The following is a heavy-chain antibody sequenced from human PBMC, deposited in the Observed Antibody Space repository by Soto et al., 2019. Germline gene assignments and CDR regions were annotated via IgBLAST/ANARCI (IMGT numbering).Heavy chain of an antibody. D-gene: IGHD6-6*01. V-gene: IGHV2-5*02. CDR3: AHSRYSRSSFDY. CDR1: WFSLTSNDVG. Sequence: SGPRLVNPTQTLTLTCTFSWFSLTSNDVGVGWIRQPPGKALEWLALIYWDDDRRYSPSLKSRLTITKDTSKNQVVLRMTNMDPVDTATYYCAHSRYSRSSFDYWGQGTLVTAPQ. J-gene: IGHJ4*02. CDR2: IYWDDDR.